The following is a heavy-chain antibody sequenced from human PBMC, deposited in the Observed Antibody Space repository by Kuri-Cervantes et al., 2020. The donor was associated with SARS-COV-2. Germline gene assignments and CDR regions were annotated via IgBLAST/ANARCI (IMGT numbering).Heavy chain of an antibody. V-gene: IGHV3-49*04. CDR2: IRSKAYGGTT. CDR1: GFTFGDYA. CDR3: TTTYDFWSGYYYGMDV. Sequence: GGSLRLSCTASGFTFGDYAMSWVRQAPGKGLEWVGFIRSKAYGGTTEYAASVKGRFTISRDDSKSIAYLQMNSLKTEDTAVYYCTTTYDFWSGYYYGMDVWGQGTTVTVSS. J-gene: IGHJ6*02. D-gene: IGHD3-3*01.